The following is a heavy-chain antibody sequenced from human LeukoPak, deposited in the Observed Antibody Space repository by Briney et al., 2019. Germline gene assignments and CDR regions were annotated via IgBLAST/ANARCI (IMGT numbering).Heavy chain of an antibody. CDR2: INPNSGGT. D-gene: IGHD4-11*01. J-gene: IGHJ4*02. CDR1: GYTFTGYY. Sequence: ASVKVSCKASGYTFTGYYMHWVRQAPGQGLEWMGWINPNSGGTNYAQKFQGRVTMTRDTSISTAYMELSRLRSDDTAVYYCAATTVTIEPGGYWGQGTLVTVSS. V-gene: IGHV1-2*02. CDR3: AATTVTIEPGGY.